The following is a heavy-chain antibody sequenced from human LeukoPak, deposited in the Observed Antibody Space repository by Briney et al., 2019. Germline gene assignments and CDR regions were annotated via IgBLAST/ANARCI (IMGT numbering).Heavy chain of an antibody. V-gene: IGHV4-34*01. J-gene: IGHJ4*02. CDR1: GGSFSGYY. CDR3: ARGEDMGSGGSCYHFDY. D-gene: IGHD2-15*01. Sequence: SETLSLTCAVYGGSFSGYYWSWIRQPPGKGLEWIGEINHSGSTNYNPSLKSRVTTSVDTSKNQFSLKLSSVTAADTAVYYCARGEDMGSGGSCYHFDYWGRGTLVTISS. CDR2: INHSGST.